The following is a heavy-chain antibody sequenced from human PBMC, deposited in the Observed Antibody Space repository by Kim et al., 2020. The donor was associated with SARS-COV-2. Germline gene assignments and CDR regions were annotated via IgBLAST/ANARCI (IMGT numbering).Heavy chain of an antibody. CDR3: ARDLILGDTPDLAVPAAGNYGMDV. CDR2: ISAYNGNT. J-gene: IGHJ6*02. V-gene: IGHV1-18*01. Sequence: ASVKVSCKASGYTFTSYGISWVRQAPGQGLEWMGWISAYNGNTNYAQKLQGRVTMTTDTSTSTAYMELRSLRSDDTAVYYCARDLILGDTPDLAVPAAGNYGMDVWGQGTTVTVSS. D-gene: IGHD2-2*01. CDR1: GYTFTSYG.